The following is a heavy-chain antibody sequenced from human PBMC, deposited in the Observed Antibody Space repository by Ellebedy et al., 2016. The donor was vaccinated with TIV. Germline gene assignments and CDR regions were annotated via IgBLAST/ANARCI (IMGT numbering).Heavy chain of an antibody. CDR1: GFTFSNYA. V-gene: IGHV3-23*01. J-gene: IGHJ5*02. Sequence: GESLKISCAAPGFTFSNYAMSWVRQAPGKGLEWVSAISRSGGSTYYAGSVKGRFTISRDNSKDTRYLQMNSLRAEDTAVYYRARDFKAGDETPAGRWFDPWGQGTLVTVSS. D-gene: IGHD3-16*01. CDR2: ISRSGGST. CDR3: ARDFKAGDETPAGRWFDP.